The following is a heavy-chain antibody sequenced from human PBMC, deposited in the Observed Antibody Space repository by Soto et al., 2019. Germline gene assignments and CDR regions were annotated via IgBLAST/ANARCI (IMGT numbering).Heavy chain of an antibody. J-gene: IGHJ4*02. CDR3: ARDQLDSYGPKVGLDY. V-gene: IGHV1-18*01. D-gene: IGHD5-18*01. CDR1: GYTFTSYG. Sequence: QVQLVQSGAEVKKPGASVKVSCKASGYTFTSYGISWVRQAPGQGLEWMGWISAYNGNTNYAQKHQGRVTMTTNTSTSTAYMELRSLRSDDTVVYYCARDQLDSYGPKVGLDYWGQGTLVTVSS. CDR2: ISAYNGNT.